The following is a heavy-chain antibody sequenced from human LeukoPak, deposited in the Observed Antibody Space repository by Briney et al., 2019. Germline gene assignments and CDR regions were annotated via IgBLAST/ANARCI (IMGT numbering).Heavy chain of an antibody. D-gene: IGHD5/OR15-5a*01. V-gene: IGHV4-59*01. CDR3: ARGVPTARRNYYYYYYYMDV. CDR1: GGSISSYY. J-gene: IGHJ6*03. CDR2: IYYSGST. Sequence: SETLSLTCTVSGGSISSYYWSWIRQPPGKGLEWIGYIYYSGSTNYNPSLKGRVTISVDTSKNQFSLKLSSVTAADTAVYYCARGVPTARRNYYYYYYYMDVWGKGTTVTVSS.